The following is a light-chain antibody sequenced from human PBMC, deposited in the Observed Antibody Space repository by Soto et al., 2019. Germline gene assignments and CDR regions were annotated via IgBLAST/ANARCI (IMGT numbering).Light chain of an antibody. CDR3: SSYTTVPSPQRV. V-gene: IGLV2-14*01. Sequence: QSALTQPASVSGSPGQSITIPCSGRSSDLGGLNYGSWYQQHPGKVPKLIIYKVDNRPSGISDRFSASKSGNTASLTISGLQDEDEDHYYCSSYTTVPSPQRVFAGGTKQNVL. CDR2: KVD. CDR1: SSDLGGLNY. J-gene: IGLJ3*02.